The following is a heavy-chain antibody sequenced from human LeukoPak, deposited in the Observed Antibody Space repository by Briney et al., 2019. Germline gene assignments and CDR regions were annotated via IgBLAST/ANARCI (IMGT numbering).Heavy chain of an antibody. CDR2: IKSKTHGGTT. CDR3: TTSPVPGLDY. V-gene: IGHV3-15*01. D-gene: IGHD6-19*01. CDR1: GFTFSSAW. Sequence: GGSLRLSCAASGFTFSSAWMSWVRQAPGKGLEWVGRIKSKTHGGTTDYAAPVKGRFTISRDDSKNIFYLQMNSLKTEDTAVYYCTTSPVPGLDYWGQGTLVTVSS. J-gene: IGHJ4*02.